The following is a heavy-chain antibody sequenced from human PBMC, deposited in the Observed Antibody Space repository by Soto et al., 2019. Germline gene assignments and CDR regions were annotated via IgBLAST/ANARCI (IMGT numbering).Heavy chain of an antibody. J-gene: IGHJ5*02. CDR2: IFTRDSET. V-gene: IGHV5-51*01. CDR3: ARGYFDSGHGYDL. CDR1: GHLFNNHW. D-gene: IGHD3-10*01. Sequence: EQLEQSGAEVKKPGESLKISCKGPGHLFNNHWIGWVRQTPGKGLEWMGLIFTRDSETKTSPSFQGHVSFSVDNSINTVYLQWTSLKTTDTGIYFCARGYFDSGHGYDLGGQGTLVTVSS.